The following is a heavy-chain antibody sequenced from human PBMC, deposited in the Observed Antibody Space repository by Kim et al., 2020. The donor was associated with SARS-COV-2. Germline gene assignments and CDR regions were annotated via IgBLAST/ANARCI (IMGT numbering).Heavy chain of an antibody. J-gene: IGHJ1*01. Sequence: SETLSLTCTVSGGSISSGGYYWSWIRQHPGKGLEWIGYIYYSGSTYYNPSLKSRVTISVDTSKNQFSLKLSSVTAADTAVYYCARGVVVVPAAISYFQHWGQGTLVTVSS. CDR1: GGSISSGGYY. V-gene: IGHV4-31*03. D-gene: IGHD2-2*01. CDR2: IYYSGST. CDR3: ARGVVVVPAAISYFQH.